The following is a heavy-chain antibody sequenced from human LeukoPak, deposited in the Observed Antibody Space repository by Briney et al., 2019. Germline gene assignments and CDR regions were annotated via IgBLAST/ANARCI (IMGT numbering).Heavy chain of an antibody. J-gene: IGHJ6*03. Sequence: ASVKVSCKASGYTFTGYYMHWVRQAPGQGLEWMGWINPNSGGSNYAQKFQGRVTMTRDTSISTAYMELSRLRSDDTAVYYCARGRGSRGYYYYMDVWGKGTTVTISS. CDR2: INPNSGGS. CDR1: GYTFTGYY. D-gene: IGHD3-10*01. CDR3: ARGRGSRGYYYYMDV. V-gene: IGHV1-2*02.